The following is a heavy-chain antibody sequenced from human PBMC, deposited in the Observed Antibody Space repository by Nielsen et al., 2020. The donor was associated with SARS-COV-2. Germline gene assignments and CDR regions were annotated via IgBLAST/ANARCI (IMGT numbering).Heavy chain of an antibody. J-gene: IGHJ4*02. V-gene: IGHV3-9*01. CDR3: AKDISSSSEGCDY. D-gene: IGHD6-6*01. CDR1: GFTFDDYA. Sequence: SLKISCAASGFTFDDYAMHWVRQAPGKGLEWVSGISWNSGSIGYADSVKGRFTISRDNAKNSLYLQMNSLRAEDTALYYCAKDISSSSEGCDYWGQGTLVTVSS. CDR2: ISWNSGSI.